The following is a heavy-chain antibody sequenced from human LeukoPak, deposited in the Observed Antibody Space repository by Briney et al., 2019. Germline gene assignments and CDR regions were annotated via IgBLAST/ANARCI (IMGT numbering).Heavy chain of an antibody. V-gene: IGHV1-18*01. D-gene: IGHD2-2*02. CDR1: GYTFTSYG. Sequence: ASVKVSCKASGYTFTSYGINWVRQGPGQGLEWMGWISAYNGNTNYAQKLQGRVTMTTDTSTSTAYMELRSLRSDDTAVYYCARGDIVVVPATIRPYAFDIWGQGTMVTVSS. CDR2: ISAYNGNT. CDR3: ARGDIVVVPATIRPYAFDI. J-gene: IGHJ3*02.